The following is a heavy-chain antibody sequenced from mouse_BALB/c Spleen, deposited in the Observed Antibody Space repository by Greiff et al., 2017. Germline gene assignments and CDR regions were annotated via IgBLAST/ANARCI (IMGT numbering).Heavy chain of an antibody. CDR2: ISDGGSYT. J-gene: IGHJ4*01. Sequence: EVQVVESGGGLVKPGGSLKLSCAASGFTFSDYYMYWVRQTPEKRLEWVATISDGGSYTYYPDSVKGRFTISRDNAKNNLYLQMSSLKSEDTAMYYCARGNYGAMDYWGQGTSVTVSS. CDR1: GFTFSDYY. D-gene: IGHD2-1*01. V-gene: IGHV5-4*02. CDR3: ARGNYGAMDY.